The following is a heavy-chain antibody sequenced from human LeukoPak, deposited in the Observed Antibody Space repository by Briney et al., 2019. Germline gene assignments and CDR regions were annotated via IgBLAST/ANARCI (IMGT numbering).Heavy chain of an antibody. V-gene: IGHV3-53*01. CDR3: ARESGYCSSTSCYRWFDP. D-gene: IGHD2-2*01. J-gene: IGHJ5*02. CDR2: IYSGGST. Sequence: GGSLRLSCAASGLTVSSNYMSWVRQAPGKGLEWVSVIYSGGSTYYADSVKGRSTISRDNSKNTLYLQMNSLRAEDTAVYYCARESGYCSSTSCYRWFDPWGQGTLVTVSS. CDR1: GLTVSSNY.